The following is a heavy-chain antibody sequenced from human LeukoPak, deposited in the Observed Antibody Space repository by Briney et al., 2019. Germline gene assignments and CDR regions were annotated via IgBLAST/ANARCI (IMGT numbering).Heavy chain of an antibody. CDR1: GGTFSNYA. D-gene: IGHD5-18*01. CDR3: ARGPPRPGTAMPKPFDY. CDR2: IIPILGIA. Sequence: SVKVSCKASGGTFSNYAISWVRQAPGQGLEWMGRIIPILGIANYAQKFQGRVTITADKSTSTAYMELSSLRSEDTAVYYCARGPPRPGTAMPKPFDYWGQGTLVTVSS. V-gene: IGHV1-69*04. J-gene: IGHJ4*02.